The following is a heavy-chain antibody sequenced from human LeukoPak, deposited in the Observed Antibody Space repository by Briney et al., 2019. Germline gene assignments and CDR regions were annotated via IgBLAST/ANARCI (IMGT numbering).Heavy chain of an antibody. CDR3: ARAKSTVSTYFDS. D-gene: IGHD4-17*01. J-gene: IGHJ4*02. V-gene: IGHV4-34*01. Sequence: PSETLSLTCAVHGGSFSGYYWAWIRQPPGKGLEWIGEINPSGTTNYHPSLKRRVSISADTSKSQFSLELRSVTAADTAVFYCARAKSTVSTYFDSWGQGSLVTVSS. CDR2: INPSGTT. CDR1: GGSFSGYY.